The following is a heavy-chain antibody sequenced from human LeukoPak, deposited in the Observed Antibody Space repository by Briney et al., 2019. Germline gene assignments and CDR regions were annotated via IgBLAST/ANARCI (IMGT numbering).Heavy chain of an antibody. CDR3: AKDDGWVQYAN. D-gene: IGHD5-24*01. V-gene: IGHV3-20*04. Sequence: PGGSLRLSCAASGFTFDDYGMNWVRQAPGKGLEWVSGINWNGGNTNYADSVKGRFTISRDNAKNSLYLQMNSLRVEDTAVYYCAKDDGWVQYANWGQGTLVTVSS. CDR1: GFTFDDYG. J-gene: IGHJ4*02. CDR2: INWNGGNT.